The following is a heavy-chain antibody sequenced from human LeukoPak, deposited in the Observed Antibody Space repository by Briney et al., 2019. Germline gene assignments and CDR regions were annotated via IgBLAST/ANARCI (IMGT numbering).Heavy chain of an antibody. CDR1: GDSIISYY. V-gene: IGHV4-4*07. CDR3: AREYSH. D-gene: IGHD5-12*01. CDR2: IYTSGST. J-gene: IGHJ4*02. Sequence: SETLSLTCTVSGDSIISYYWSWIRQPAGKGLEWIGRIYTSGSTKYNPSLKSRITMSLDTSKNQISLQLNSVTAADTAVYYCAREYSHWGQGTLVTVSS.